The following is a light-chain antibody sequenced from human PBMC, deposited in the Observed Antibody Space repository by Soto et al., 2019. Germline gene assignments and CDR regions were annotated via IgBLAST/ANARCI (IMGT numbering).Light chain of an antibody. J-gene: IGKJ5*01. V-gene: IGKV1-33*01. CDR3: QQYDYLPRT. CDR2: DAS. CDR1: QAFGNY. Sequence: DIQRTQSPSALSASVGDRVTSACRSSQAFGNYLAWYQQKPGKAPKLLIYDASNLEKGVPSRFSGSSSGTDFTFTISSLQPEDTATYYCQQYDYLPRTFGQGTRLEIK.